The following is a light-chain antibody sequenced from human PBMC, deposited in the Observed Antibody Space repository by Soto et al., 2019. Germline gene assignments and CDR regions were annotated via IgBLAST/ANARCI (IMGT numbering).Light chain of an antibody. CDR2: EVS. CDR3: TSYTSDNSSYV. J-gene: IGLJ1*01. CDR1: SSDVGAYTS. Sequence: QSALTQPASVSGSPGQSITISCTGTSSDVGAYTSVSWYQQHPGKAPKLIIYEVSNRPSGVSNRSSGSKSANTASLTISGLQAEDEAHYYCTSYTSDNSSYVFGTGTKVTVL. V-gene: IGLV2-14*01.